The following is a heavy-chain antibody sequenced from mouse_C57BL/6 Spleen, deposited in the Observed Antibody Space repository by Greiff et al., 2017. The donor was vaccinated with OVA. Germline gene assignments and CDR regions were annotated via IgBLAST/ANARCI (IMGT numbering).Heavy chain of an antibody. CDR2: IDPSDSEI. CDR3: ARYYYSGSSYGGFAY. J-gene: IGHJ3*01. Sequence: VQLQQSGAELVRPGSSVKLSCKASGYTFTSYWMHWVKQRPIQGLEWIGNIDPSDSEIHYNQTFKDKATLAVDKSSSTAYMQLSCLTAEDSAVYDSARYYYSGSSYGGFAYWGQGTLVTVSA. CDR1: GYTFTSYW. D-gene: IGHD1-1*01. V-gene: IGHV1-52*01.